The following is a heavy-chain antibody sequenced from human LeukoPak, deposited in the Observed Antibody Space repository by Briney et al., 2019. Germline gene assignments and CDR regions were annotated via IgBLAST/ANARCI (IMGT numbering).Heavy chain of an antibody. CDR1: GYTFTSYD. CDR3: ATDPLRRGFV. CDR2: MNPNSGNT. D-gene: IGHD3-16*01. J-gene: IGHJ4*02. Sequence: ASVKVSCKASGYTFTSYDINWVRQATGQGLEWMGWMNPNSGNTGYAQKFQGRVTMTEDTSTDTAYMELSSLRSEDTAVYYCATDPLRRGFVWGQGTLVTVSS. V-gene: IGHV1-8*01.